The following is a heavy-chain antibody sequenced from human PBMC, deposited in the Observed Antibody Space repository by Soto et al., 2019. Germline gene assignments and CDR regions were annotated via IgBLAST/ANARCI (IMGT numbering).Heavy chain of an antibody. CDR1: GFTFSRYA. V-gene: IGHV3-23*01. Sequence: EVQLLESGGGLVQPGGSLRLSCAASGFTFSRYAMSWVRQAPGKGLEWVSAISGSGGSTYYADSVKGRFNISRDNSKNTLYLQMNSLRAEDTAVYYCAKDTTIFGVVTLDYWGQGPLVTVSS. CDR3: AKDTTIFGVVTLDY. CDR2: ISGSGGST. J-gene: IGHJ4*02. D-gene: IGHD3-3*01.